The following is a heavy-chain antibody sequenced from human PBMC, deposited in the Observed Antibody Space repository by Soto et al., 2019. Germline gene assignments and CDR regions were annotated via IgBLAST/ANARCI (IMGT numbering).Heavy chain of an antibody. CDR1: GFSFRSYG. CDR3: ARDHLGELKEGNAFDI. V-gene: IGHV3-33*01. J-gene: IGHJ3*02. Sequence: QVQLVESGGGVVQPGRSLRLSCAASGFSFRSYGMHWVRQAPGKGLEWVAVIWDDGSDKYYEDSVKGRFTISRDNSKNSLYHHMNSLRTEDTAVYYCARDHLGELKEGNAFDIWGQGTMVTVSS. D-gene: IGHD3-16*01. CDR2: IWDDGSDK.